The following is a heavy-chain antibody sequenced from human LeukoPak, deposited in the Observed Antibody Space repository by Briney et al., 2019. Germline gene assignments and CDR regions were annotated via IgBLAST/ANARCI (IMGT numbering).Heavy chain of an antibody. J-gene: IGHJ5*02. CDR2: INQSGST. D-gene: IGHD6-13*01. CDR1: GGSFSGYY. V-gene: IGHV4-34*01. CDR3: ARRSYWFDP. Sequence: SETLSLTCAVYGGSFSGYYWSWIRQPPGKGLEWIGEINQSGSTNYNPSLESRVTISVDTSKNQFSLKLSSVTAADTAVYYCARRSYWFDPWGQGTLVTVSS.